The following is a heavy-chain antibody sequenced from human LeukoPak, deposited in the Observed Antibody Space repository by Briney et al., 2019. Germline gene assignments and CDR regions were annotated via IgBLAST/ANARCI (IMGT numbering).Heavy chain of an antibody. D-gene: IGHD1-26*01. J-gene: IGHJ4*02. Sequence: GGSLRLSCAASGFTFSSYAMHWVRQAPGKGLEWAAVISYDGSSKYYADSVKGRFTISRDNSKNTLYLQMNSLRAEDTAVYYCARDMRSGATILPGVYFDYWGQGTLVTVSS. CDR3: ARDMRSGATILPGVYFDY. CDR2: ISYDGSSK. CDR1: GFTFSSYA. V-gene: IGHV3-30*04.